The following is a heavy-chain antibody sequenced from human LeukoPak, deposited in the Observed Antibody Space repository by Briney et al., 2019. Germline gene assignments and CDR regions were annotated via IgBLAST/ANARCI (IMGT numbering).Heavy chain of an antibody. Sequence: GGSLRLSCAASGFTFSSYGMSWVRQAPGRGLEWVSAISGSGGSTYYADSVKGRFTISRDNSKNTLYLQMNSLRAEDTAVYYCAKDISGSGSYYVDYWGQGTLVTVSS. V-gene: IGHV3-23*01. J-gene: IGHJ4*02. D-gene: IGHD1-26*01. CDR1: GFTFSSYG. CDR2: ISGSGGST. CDR3: AKDISGSGSYYVDY.